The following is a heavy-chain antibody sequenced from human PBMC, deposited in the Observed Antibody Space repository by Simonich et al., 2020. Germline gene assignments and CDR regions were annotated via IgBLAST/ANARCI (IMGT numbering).Heavy chain of an antibody. V-gene: IGHV3-30*04. D-gene: IGHD6-13*01. CDR2: LSYDGNNK. J-gene: IGHJ3*02. CDR1: GFTFSSFA. Sequence: QVQLVESGGGVVQPGRSLRLSFAASGFTFSSFAMPGFRQAPGKGLEWVAVLSYDGNNKYYADSVKGRFTISRDNSKNTLYLQMNSLRAEDTAVYYCARDIVSFGSSWYAFDIWGQGTMVTVSS. CDR3: ARDIVSFGSSWYAFDI.